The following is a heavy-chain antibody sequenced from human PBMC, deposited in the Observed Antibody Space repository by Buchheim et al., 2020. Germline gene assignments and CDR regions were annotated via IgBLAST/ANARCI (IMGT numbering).Heavy chain of an antibody. CDR1: GFTFSDSA. Sequence: QVQLVESGGGLVQPGMSLRLSCAASGFTFSDSAMHWVRQAPGRGLEWVAFMSHSGSREKYADFVQGRFSISRDNSKNTVYLHMDTLTLHDTGIYYCARDARRGYYGSGSNMDFWGQG. D-gene: IGHD3-16*01. CDR3: ARDARRGYYGSGSNMDF. J-gene: IGHJ4*02. V-gene: IGHV3-30*04. CDR2: MSHSGSRE.